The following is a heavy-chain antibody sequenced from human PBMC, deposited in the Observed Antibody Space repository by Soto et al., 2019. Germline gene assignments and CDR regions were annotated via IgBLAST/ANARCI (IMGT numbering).Heavy chain of an antibody. CDR1: GFTFSDYA. CDR2: VSHDGRNT. V-gene: IGHV3-30*18. CDR3: AKGGRQWLVTSDFNY. D-gene: IGHD6-19*01. Sequence: VQLVESGGGVVQPGRSLRLSCAASGFTFSDYAMHWVRQAPGKGLEWVAVVSHDGRNTHYADSVKGRFTISRHSSKNTVSLEMTSLRAEYTAVYYCAKGGRQWLVTSDFNYWGQGALVTVSS. J-gene: IGHJ4*02.